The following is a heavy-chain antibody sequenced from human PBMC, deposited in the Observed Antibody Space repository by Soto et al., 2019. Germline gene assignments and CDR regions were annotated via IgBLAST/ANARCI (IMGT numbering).Heavy chain of an antibody. V-gene: IGHV1-69*13. D-gene: IGHD1-1*01. Sequence: SVKVSCKASGGTFSRYAISWVRQAPGQGLEWMGGIIPIFDTANYAQKFQGRVTITADESTSTAYMELSSLRSEDTAVYSCALNWNEGENYIHYWGQAILVTVSS. CDR2: IIPIFDTA. CDR1: GGTFSRYA. CDR3: ALNWNEGENYIHY. J-gene: IGHJ4*02.